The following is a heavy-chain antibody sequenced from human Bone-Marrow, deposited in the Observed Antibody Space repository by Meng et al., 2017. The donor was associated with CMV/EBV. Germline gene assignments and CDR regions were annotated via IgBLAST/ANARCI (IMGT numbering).Heavy chain of an antibody. CDR3: VRAAAPSGPLVVPAAISF. CDR1: GGSISSGDYY. J-gene: IGHJ4*02. V-gene: IGHV4-30-4*08. CDR2: IYYSGST. D-gene: IGHD2-2*01. Sequence: SETLSLTCTVSGGSISSGDYYWSWIRQPPGKGLEWIGYIYYSGSTYYNPSLKSRVTISVDTSKNQFSLKLSSVTAADSAVYYCVRAAAPSGPLVVPAAISFWGQGTLVTVSS.